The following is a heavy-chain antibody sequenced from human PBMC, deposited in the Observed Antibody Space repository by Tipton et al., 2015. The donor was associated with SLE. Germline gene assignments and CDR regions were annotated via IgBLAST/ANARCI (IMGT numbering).Heavy chain of an antibody. CDR3: ARRIGYCSGGSCYSCWYFDL. D-gene: IGHD2-15*01. Sequence: SLRLSCAASGFTFSSYSMDWVRQAPGKGLEWVSYTSSISGYIYYADSVKGRFTISRDNAKNSLYMQMNSRRAEDTAVYYCARRIGYCSGGSCYSCWYFDLWGRGPLVTVTS. CDR1: GFTFSSYS. CDR2: TSSISGYI. J-gene: IGHJ2*01. V-gene: IGHV3-21*01.